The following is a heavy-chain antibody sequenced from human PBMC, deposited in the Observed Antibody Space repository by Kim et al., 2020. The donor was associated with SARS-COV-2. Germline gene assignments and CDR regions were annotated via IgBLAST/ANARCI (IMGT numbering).Heavy chain of an antibody. V-gene: IGHV3-48*02. J-gene: IGHJ4*02. Sequence: YNADSGKGQLPISRDTDKNTVYMQMNSLRDEDTAVYYCARVRSVIDYWGQGPLVTVSS. D-gene: IGHD1-26*01. CDR3: ARVRSVIDY.